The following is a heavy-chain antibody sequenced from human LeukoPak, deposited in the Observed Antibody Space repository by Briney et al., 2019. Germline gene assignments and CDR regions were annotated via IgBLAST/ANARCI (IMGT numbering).Heavy chain of an antibody. CDR1: GYTFTSYG. Sequence: ASVKVSCKASGYTFTSYGISWVRQAPGQGLEWMGWISAYNGNTNYAQKLQGRVTMTTDTSTSTAYMELRSLRSDDTAVYYCARVGRYYYDSSGYYFDYWGQGTLVTVSS. CDR2: ISAYNGNT. CDR3: ARVGRYYYDSSGYYFDY. V-gene: IGHV1-18*01. J-gene: IGHJ4*02. D-gene: IGHD3-22*01.